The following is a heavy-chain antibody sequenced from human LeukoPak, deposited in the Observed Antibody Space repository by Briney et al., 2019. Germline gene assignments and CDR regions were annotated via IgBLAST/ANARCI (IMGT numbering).Heavy chain of an antibody. CDR3: ARDKGGAYSTGWYDC. CDR1: GYTFTGYY. Sequence: ASLKVSCKASGYTFTGYYMHWVRQAPGQGREWVGWISVYNGNTNYARNLQGRVTMTTDTSTSTAYMDLRSLRSDDTAVYYCARDKGGAYSTGWYDCWGQGTLVTVSS. D-gene: IGHD6-19*01. V-gene: IGHV1-18*04. CDR2: ISVYNGNT. J-gene: IGHJ5*01.